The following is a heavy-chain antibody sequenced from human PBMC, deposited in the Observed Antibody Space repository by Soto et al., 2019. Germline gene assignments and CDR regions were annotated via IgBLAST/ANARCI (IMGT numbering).Heavy chain of an antibody. CDR1: GESFSGYY. D-gene: IGHD5-12*01. V-gene: IGHV4-34*01. Sequence: PSETLSLTCAVYGESFSGYYWTWIRQPPGRALEWIGEINHSGSANYKASLKSRVTISVDTSKNQVSLRLTSVTAADTAVYYCARGGWQRFLDSWGQGSLVTVSS. CDR3: ARGGWQRFLDS. J-gene: IGHJ4*02. CDR2: INHSGSA.